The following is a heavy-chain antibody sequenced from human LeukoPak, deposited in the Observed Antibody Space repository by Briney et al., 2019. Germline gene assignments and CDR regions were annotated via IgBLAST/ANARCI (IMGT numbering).Heavy chain of an antibody. J-gene: IGHJ4*02. V-gene: IGHV1-2*02. CDR2: INPNSGGT. Sequence: ASVKVSCKASGYTFTGYYTHWVRQAPGQGLEWMGWINPNSGGTNYAQKFQGRVTMTRDTSISTAYMELSRLRSDDTAVYYCARDLPRKGDYFYWGQGTLVTVSS. CDR1: GYTFTGYY. CDR3: ARDLPRKGDYFY. D-gene: IGHD4-17*01.